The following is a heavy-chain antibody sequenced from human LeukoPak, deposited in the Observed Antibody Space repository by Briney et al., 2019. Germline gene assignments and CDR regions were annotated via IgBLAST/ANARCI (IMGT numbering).Heavy chain of an antibody. Sequence: QTGGSLRLSCAASRFIFNNYAISWVRQAPGKGLEWVSDITTSGTSTYYADSVKGRFTISRDNSKNTLYLQLNSLRAEDTAVYYCAKDSSSNWYDYWGQGTLVTVSS. CDR3: AKDSSSNWYDY. V-gene: IGHV3-23*01. CDR2: ITTSGTST. CDR1: RFIFNNYA. J-gene: IGHJ5*01. D-gene: IGHD6-13*01.